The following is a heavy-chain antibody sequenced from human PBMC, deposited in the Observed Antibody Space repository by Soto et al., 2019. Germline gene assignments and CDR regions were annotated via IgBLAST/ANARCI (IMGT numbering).Heavy chain of an antibody. Sequence: QVQLVQSGAEVKKPGASVKVSCKASGYTFTSYDINWVRQATGQGLEWMGWMNPNSGNTGYAQKFQGRVTMTRNTSIGTAYMELSRLRSEDTAVYYCARGINYYDSGDEAFEIWGQGTMVTVSS. CDR1: GYTFTSYD. D-gene: IGHD3-10*01. V-gene: IGHV1-8*01. CDR2: MNPNSGNT. CDR3: ARGINYYDSGDEAFEI. J-gene: IGHJ3*02.